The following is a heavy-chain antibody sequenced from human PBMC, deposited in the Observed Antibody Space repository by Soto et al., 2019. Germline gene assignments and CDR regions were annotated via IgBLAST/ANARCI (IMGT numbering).Heavy chain of an antibody. J-gene: IGHJ4*02. Sequence: GGSLRLSCAASGFPFSIYAMHWVRQAPGKGLEWVAVISYDGSNKYYADSVKGRFTISRDNSKNTLYLQMNSLRAEDTAVYYCARDGWRIAGPFDYWGQGTLVTVS. CDR1: GFPFSIYA. V-gene: IGHV3-30-3*01. D-gene: IGHD6-13*01. CDR3: ARDGWRIAGPFDY. CDR2: ISYDGSNK.